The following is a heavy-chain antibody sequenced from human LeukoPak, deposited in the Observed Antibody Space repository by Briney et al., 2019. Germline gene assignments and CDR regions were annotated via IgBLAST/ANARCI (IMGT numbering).Heavy chain of an antibody. Sequence: GGSLRLSCAASGFTFSSYSMNWVRQVPGKGLEWVSSISSSSSYIYYADSVKGRFTISRDNAKDSLYLQMNSLRAEATAVYYCAKRLERQGYYFDYWGQGTLVTVSS. J-gene: IGHJ4*02. CDR1: GFTFSSYS. V-gene: IGHV3-21*01. D-gene: IGHD1-1*01. CDR3: AKRLERQGYYFDY. CDR2: ISSSSSYI.